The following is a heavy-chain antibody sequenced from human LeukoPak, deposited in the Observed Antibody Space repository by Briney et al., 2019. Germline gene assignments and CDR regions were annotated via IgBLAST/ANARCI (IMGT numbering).Heavy chain of an antibody. D-gene: IGHD6-19*01. V-gene: IGHV4-34*01. CDR3: ARVSSGWGYYFDY. CDR1: GGSFSGYY. Sequence: PSETLSLTCAVYGGSFSGYYWSWIRQPPGKGLEWIGEINHIGDTNYNPSLKSRVTISADTSKNQFSLKLSSVTAADTAVYYCARVSSGWGYYFDYWGQGTLVTVSS. J-gene: IGHJ4*02. CDR2: INHIGDT.